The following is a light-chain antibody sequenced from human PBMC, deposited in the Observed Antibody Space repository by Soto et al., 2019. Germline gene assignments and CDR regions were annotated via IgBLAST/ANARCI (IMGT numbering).Light chain of an antibody. J-gene: IGKJ5*01. CDR3: QQRSNC. V-gene: IGKV3D-20*02. Sequence: EIVLTQSPGTLSLSPGERATLSCRASQSVRNSHLAWYQQKPGQPPRLLISRAASRAPGIPDRFSGSGSGTGFTLSISSLEPEDFAVYHCQQRSNCFGKGTRLEIK. CDR1: QSVRNSH. CDR2: RAA.